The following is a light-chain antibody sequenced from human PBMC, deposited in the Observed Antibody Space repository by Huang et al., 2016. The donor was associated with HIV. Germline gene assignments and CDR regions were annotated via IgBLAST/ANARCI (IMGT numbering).Light chain of an antibody. V-gene: IGKV3D-20*01. CDR3: QQYGSSPLT. CDR2: DAS. CDR1: QSLSSSY. Sequence: EIVLTQSPATLSLSPGERATLSCGASQSLSSSYVAWYQQKPGLEPRLLIYDASNRATGIPDRFSGSGSGTEFTLTISRLEPEDFAVYYCQQYGSSPLTFGGGTKVEIK. J-gene: IGKJ4*01.